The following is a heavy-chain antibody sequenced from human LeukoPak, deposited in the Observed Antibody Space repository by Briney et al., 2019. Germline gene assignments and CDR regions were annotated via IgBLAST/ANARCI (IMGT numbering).Heavy chain of an antibody. J-gene: IGHJ6*02. CDR1: GFTFSSYG. V-gene: IGHV3-33*01. CDR2: IWYDGSNK. Sequence: SGRSLRLSCAASGFTFSSYGMHWVRRAPGKGLEWVAVIWYDGSNKYYADSVKGRFTISRDNSKNTLYLQMNSLRAEDTAVYYCARDFGWFGEYYYYGMDVWGQGTTVTVSS. CDR3: ARDFGWFGEYYYYGMDV. D-gene: IGHD3-10*01.